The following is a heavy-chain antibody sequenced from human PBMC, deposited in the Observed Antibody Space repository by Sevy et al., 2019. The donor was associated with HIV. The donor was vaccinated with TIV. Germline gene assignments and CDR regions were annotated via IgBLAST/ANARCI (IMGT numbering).Heavy chain of an antibody. V-gene: IGHV1-2*02. CDR3: ARAAYCGGDCRGAYYYYYYMDV. CDR1: GYTFTGYY. CDR2: INPNSGGT. J-gene: IGHJ6*03. D-gene: IGHD2-21*01. Sequence: ASVKVSCKASGYTFTGYYMHWVRQAPGQGLEWMGWINPNSGGTNYAQTFQGRVTMTRDTSISTAYMELSRLRSDDTAVYYCARAAYCGGDCRGAYYYYYYMDVWGKGTTVTVSS.